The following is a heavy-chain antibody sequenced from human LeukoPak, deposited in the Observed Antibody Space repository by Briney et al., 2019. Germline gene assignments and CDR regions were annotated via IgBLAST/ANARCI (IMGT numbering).Heavy chain of an antibody. Sequence: GGSPRLSCAASGFTFSDYYMSWIRQAPGKGLEWVSYISSSGSTIYYADSVKGRFTTSRDNAKNSLYLQMNSLRAEDTAVYYCARDPRAGWSYFNLYYFDYWGQGTLVTVSS. CDR2: ISSSGSTI. CDR3: ARDPRAGWSYFNLYYFDY. CDR1: GFTFSDYY. V-gene: IGHV3-11*01. D-gene: IGHD1-26*01. J-gene: IGHJ4*02.